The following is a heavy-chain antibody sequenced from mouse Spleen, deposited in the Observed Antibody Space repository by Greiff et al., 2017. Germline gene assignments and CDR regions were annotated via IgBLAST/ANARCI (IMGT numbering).Heavy chain of an antibody. CDR1: GYTFTSYW. V-gene: IGHV1-52*01. J-gene: IGHJ1*01. CDR3: ARSNWDGYWYFDV. CDR2: IDPSDSET. D-gene: IGHD4-1*01. Sequence: QVQLQQPGAELVRPGSSVKLSCKASGYTFTSYWMHWVKQRPIQGLEWIGNIDPSDSETHYNQKFKDKATLTVDKSSSTAYMQLSSLTSEDSAVYYCARSNWDGYWYFDVWGAGTTVTVSS.